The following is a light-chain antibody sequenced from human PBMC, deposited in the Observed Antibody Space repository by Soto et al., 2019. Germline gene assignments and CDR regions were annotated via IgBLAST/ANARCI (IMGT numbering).Light chain of an antibody. CDR2: DAS. J-gene: IGKJ4*01. CDR1: QSVSSY. CDR3: QQRSNRLT. V-gene: IGKV3-11*01. Sequence: EIVLTQSPATLSLSPGERATLSCRASQSVSSYLAWYQQKPGQAPRLLIYDASNRATGIPARFSGSGPGTDFTLTISSLEPEDFAVYYCQQRSNRLTFGGGTKVEIK.